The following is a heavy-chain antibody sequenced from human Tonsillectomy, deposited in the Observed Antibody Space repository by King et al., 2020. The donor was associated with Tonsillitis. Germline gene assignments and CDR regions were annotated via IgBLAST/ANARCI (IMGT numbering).Heavy chain of an antibody. CDR3: AKGGSGWYGGLDY. CDR2: IRVSGGST. Sequence: VQLVESGGGLVQPGGSLSLSCAASGFTFSSFAMNWVRQAPGEGLEWVSTIRVSGGSTYYADSVKGRFTISRDNSKNTLHLQMDSLRAEDTDVYYCAKGGSGWYGGLDYWGQGTLVTVSS. CDR1: GFTFSSFA. V-gene: IGHV3-23*04. J-gene: IGHJ4*02. D-gene: IGHD6-19*01.